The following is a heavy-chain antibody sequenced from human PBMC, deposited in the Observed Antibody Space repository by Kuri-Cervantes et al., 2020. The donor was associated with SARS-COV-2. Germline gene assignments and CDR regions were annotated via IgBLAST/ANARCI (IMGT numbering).Heavy chain of an antibody. D-gene: IGHD4-11*01. CDR1: GFTFSSYW. Sequence: GGSLRLSCAASGFTFSSYWMSWVRQAPGKGLEWVANIKQDGSEKYYVDSVKGRFTISRDNAKNSLYLQMNSLRAEDTAVYYCAKDQGMGPKGTVDYWGQGTLVTVSS. CDR2: IKQDGSEK. J-gene: IGHJ4*02. V-gene: IGHV3-7*05. CDR3: AKDQGMGPKGTVDY.